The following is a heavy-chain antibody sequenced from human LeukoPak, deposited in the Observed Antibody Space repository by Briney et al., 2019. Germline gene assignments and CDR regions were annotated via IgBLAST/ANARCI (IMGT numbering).Heavy chain of an antibody. CDR2: IIRSGSTI. Sequence: GGSLRLSCVASVFTFSSYEMNWVRQAPGKGLEWVSYIIRSGSTIYYADSVKGRFTISRDNAKKSLFLQMNSLRAEDTAVYYCARDRDCSTTSCYDGHFDYWGQGTLVTVSS. D-gene: IGHD2-2*01. CDR1: VFTFSSYE. V-gene: IGHV3-48*03. J-gene: IGHJ4*02. CDR3: ARDRDCSTTSCYDGHFDY.